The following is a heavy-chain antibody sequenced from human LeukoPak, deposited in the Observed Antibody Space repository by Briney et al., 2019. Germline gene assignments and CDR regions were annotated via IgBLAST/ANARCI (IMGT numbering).Heavy chain of an antibody. CDR2: IYYSGST. D-gene: IGHD4-17*01. J-gene: IGHJ4*02. CDR3: ARVPFYGDYAFDY. V-gene: IGHV4-59*08. CDR1: GGSISSYY. Sequence: SETLSLTCTVSGGSISSYYWSWIRQPPGKGLEWIGYIYYSGSTNYNPSLKSRVTISVDTSKNQFSLKLSSVTAADTAVYYCARVPFYGDYAFDYWGQGNLVTVSS.